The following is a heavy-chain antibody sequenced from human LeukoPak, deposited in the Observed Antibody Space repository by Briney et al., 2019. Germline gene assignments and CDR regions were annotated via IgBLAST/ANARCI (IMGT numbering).Heavy chain of an antibody. CDR2: INHSGST. D-gene: IGHD2-21*02. CDR3: ARADCPSYYGMDV. CDR1: GGSFSGYY. J-gene: IGHJ6*02. V-gene: IGHV4-34*01. Sequence: SETLSLTCAVYGGSFSGYYWSWIRQPPGKGLEWIGEINHSGSTNYNPSLKSRVTISVDTSKNQFSLKLSSVTAADTAVYYCARADCPSYYGMDVWGQGTTVTVSS.